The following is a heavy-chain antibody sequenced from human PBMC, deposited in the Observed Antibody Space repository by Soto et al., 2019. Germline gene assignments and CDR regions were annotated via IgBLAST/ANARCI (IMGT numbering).Heavy chain of an antibody. J-gene: IGHJ4*02. CDR3: ARGPRGLYHHDY. Sequence: GVLRLSCAASGFTFSGDRMHWVRQAAGKGLVWVSRINMDGSSTNYADSVKGRFTISRDNAKNTLYLQMNSLRVDDTAVYYCARGPRGLYHHDYWGQGALVTVSS. D-gene: IGHD2-2*01. V-gene: IGHV3-74*01. CDR2: INMDGSST. CDR1: GFTFSGDR.